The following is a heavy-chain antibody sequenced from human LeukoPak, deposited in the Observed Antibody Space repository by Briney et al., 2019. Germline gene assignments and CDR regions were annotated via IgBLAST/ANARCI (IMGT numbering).Heavy chain of an antibody. CDR2: IYYSGST. CDR3: ARDRADCSSTSCYAHDMDV. CDR1: GGSISSCY. J-gene: IGHJ6*02. D-gene: IGHD2-2*01. V-gene: IGHV4-59*01. Sequence: SETLSLTCTVSGGSISSCYWSWIRQPPGKGLEWIGYIYYSGSTNYNPSLKSRVTISVDTSKNQFSLKLSSVTAADTAVYYCARDRADCSSTSCYAHDMDVWGQGTTVTVSS.